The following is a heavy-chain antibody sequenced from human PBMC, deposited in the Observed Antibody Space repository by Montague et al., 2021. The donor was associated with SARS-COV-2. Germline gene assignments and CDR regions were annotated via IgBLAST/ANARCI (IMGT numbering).Heavy chain of an antibody. CDR2: VYYSRSS. V-gene: IGHV4-59*02. J-gene: IGHJ4*02. D-gene: IGHD1-26*01. CDR3: VRDPAPSGSGTFYDY. Sequence: SETLSLTCTVSGDSVSHDFWTWIQQPPGKGLEWIGYVYYSRSSSXNPSLRGRVSIAVDTSKNQFSLRLSTVTAADTAIYYCVRDPAPSGSGTFYDYWGQGTLVAVSS. CDR1: GDSVSHDF.